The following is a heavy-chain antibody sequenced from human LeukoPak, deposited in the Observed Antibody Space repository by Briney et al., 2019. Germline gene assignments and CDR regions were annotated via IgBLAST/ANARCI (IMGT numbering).Heavy chain of an antibody. Sequence: SETLSLTCTVSGGSISSYYWSWLRQPPGKGLEWIGYIYYSGSTNYNPSLKSRVTISVDTSKNQFSLKLSSVTAADTAVYYCARVQAYGGKGYFDYWGQGTLVTVSS. CDR2: IYYSGST. V-gene: IGHV4-59*01. J-gene: IGHJ4*02. CDR3: ARVQAYGGKGYFDY. D-gene: IGHD4-23*01. CDR1: GGSISSYY.